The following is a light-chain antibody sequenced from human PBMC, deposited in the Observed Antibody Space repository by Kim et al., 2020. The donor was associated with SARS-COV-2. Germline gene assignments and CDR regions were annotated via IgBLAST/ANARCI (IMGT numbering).Light chain of an antibody. CDR1: QDIRRW. J-gene: IGKJ4*01. V-gene: IGKV1-12*01. CDR2: DAS. Sequence: DIQMTQSPSSVSASVGDRVIITCRASQDIRRWLAWYQQKAGKAPNLLIHDASSLQSGVPSRFSGSGSGTDFTLTISSLQPEVITTYYCVQALSFPLTFGGGTKLEI. CDR3: VQALSFPLT.